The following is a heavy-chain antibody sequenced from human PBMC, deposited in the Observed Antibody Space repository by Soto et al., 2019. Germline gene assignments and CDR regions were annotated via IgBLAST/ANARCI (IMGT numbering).Heavy chain of an antibody. D-gene: IGHD3-10*01. J-gene: IGHJ3*02. V-gene: IGHV3-33*01. CDR1: GFTFSSYG. CDR3: ARDSRAGVGSGSYYNVLGAFDI. CDR2: IWYDGSNK. Sequence: GGSLRLSCAASGFTFSSYGMHWVRQAPGKGLEWVAVIWYDGSNKYYADSVKGRFTISRDNSKNTLYLQMNSLRAEDTAVYYCARDSRAGVGSGSYYNVLGAFDIWGQGTMVTVSS.